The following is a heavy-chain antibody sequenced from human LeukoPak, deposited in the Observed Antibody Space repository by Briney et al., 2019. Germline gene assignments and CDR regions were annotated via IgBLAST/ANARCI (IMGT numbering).Heavy chain of an antibody. CDR1: GFTFNNYW. CDR2: IKQDGSEK. D-gene: IGHD5-12*01. J-gene: IGHJ4*02. CDR3: AKGFSGYDTTFDY. V-gene: IGHV3-7*01. Sequence: GGSLRLSCAASGFTFNNYWMTWVRQAPGMGLEWVANIKQDGSEKYYVDSVKGRFTISRDNSNNTLYLQMNSLRTEDTAVYYCAKGFSGYDTTFDYWGQGTLVTVSS.